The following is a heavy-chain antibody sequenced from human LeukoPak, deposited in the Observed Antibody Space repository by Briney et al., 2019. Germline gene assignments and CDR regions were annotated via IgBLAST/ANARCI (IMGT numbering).Heavy chain of an antibody. V-gene: IGHV3-21*01. CDR3: AREPVRMRFMDV. J-gene: IGHJ6*03. Sequence: GGSLRLSCAASGFTFSSYSMNWVRQAPGKGLEWVSSISSSSSYIYYADSVKGRFTISRDNAKNSLYLQMNSLRAEDTAVYYCAREPVRMRFMDVWGKGTTVTVSS. CDR1: GFTFSSYS. CDR2: ISSSSSYI.